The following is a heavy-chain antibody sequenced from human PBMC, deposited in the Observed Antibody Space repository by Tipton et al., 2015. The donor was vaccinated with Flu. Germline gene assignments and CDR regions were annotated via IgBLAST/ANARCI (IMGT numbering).Heavy chain of an antibody. CDR1: GFTFSSYE. Sequence: SLRLSCAASGFTFSSYEMNWVRQAPGKGLEWVSYISSSGNTISYADSVRGRFTISRDNSKNILYLQMNSLRTEDTAVYFCAMGVGNYYYRVNYWGQGTLVTVSP. CDR2: ISSSGNTI. V-gene: IGHV3-48*03. D-gene: IGHD4-11*01. CDR3: AMGVGNYYYRVNY. J-gene: IGHJ4*02.